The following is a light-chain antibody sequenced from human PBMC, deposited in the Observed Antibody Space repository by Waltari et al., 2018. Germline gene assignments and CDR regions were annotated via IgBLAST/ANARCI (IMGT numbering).Light chain of an antibody. CDR3: QRYPNAPYT. Sequence: DMQMTQSPLSLSASVGDKVTITCRASQTVASYLAWYQQKPGKPPKVLIYGASILPSGVPSRFSGSGSVTAFTLTINGLQPEDVGTYYCQRYPNAPYTFGPGTKVEIK. CDR2: GAS. CDR1: QTVASY. J-gene: IGKJ2*01. V-gene: IGKV1-27*01.